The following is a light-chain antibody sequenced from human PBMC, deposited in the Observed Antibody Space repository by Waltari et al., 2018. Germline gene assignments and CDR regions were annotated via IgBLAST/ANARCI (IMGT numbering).Light chain of an antibody. CDR3: QQYESLPLS. CDR1: QGSSKF. CDR2: DAS. Sequence: DIQMTQSPSSLSASIGDRVIITCQASQGSSKFLIWVHQKPGNVPNVLISDASNLETGVPSRFSGSGFGTYFTFTINSLLPEDNGTYFCQQYESLPLSFGGGTKVEVK. J-gene: IGKJ4*01. V-gene: IGKV1-33*01.